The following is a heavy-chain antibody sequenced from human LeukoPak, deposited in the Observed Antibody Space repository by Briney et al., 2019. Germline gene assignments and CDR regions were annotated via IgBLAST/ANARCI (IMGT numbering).Heavy chain of an antibody. V-gene: IGHV5-51*01. J-gene: IGHJ4*02. CDR3: ARRRDYDSSGYYSNFDY. CDR2: IYPGDSDT. CDR1: GYIFTSYW. Sequence: GESLKISCKGSGYIFTSYWIGWVRQMPGKGLEWMGIIYPGDSDTRYSPSFQGQVTISADKSIGTAYLQWSSLKASDTAMYYCARRRDYDSSGYYSNFDYWGQGTLVTVSS. D-gene: IGHD3-22*01.